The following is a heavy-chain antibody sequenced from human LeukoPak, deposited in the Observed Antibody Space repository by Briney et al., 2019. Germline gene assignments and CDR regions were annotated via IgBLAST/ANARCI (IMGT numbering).Heavy chain of an antibody. CDR1: GGSISSYY. D-gene: IGHD3-22*01. CDR3: ASDYDSSGYYYV. V-gene: IGHV4-59*08. CDR2: IYYSGST. Sequence: SETLSLTCTVSGGSISSYYWSWIRQPPGKGLEWIGDIYYSGSTNYNPSLKSRVSISVDASKNQVSLKLSSVTAADTAIYYCASDYDSSGYYYVWGQGALVTVSS. J-gene: IGHJ4*02.